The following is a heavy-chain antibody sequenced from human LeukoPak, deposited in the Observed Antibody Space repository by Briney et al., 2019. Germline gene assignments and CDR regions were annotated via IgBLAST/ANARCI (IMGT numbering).Heavy chain of an antibody. Sequence: ASVKVSCKTSGYTFTDYYLHWVRQAPGQGLEWMGWINPKSGGTNYAQNFQGRVTMTRDTSISTAYMELNSQRSDDTAVYYCTRAAAGTYEDWFDPWGQGTLVTVSS. V-gene: IGHV1-2*02. CDR2: INPKSGGT. CDR3: TRAAAGTYEDWFDP. D-gene: IGHD6-13*01. CDR1: GYTFTDYY. J-gene: IGHJ5*01.